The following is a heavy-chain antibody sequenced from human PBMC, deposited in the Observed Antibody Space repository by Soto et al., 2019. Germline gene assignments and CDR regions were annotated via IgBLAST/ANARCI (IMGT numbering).Heavy chain of an antibody. Sequence: PGGSLRLSCVVSGFTVSSNYMTWVRQAPGKGLEWVSVIYSGGSTYYTDSVKGRFTISRDNSKNTLYLQMNSLRAEDTAVYYCARGRTSIDYWGQGTLVTVSS. CDR2: IYSGGST. V-gene: IGHV3-53*01. D-gene: IGHD1-1*01. J-gene: IGHJ4*02. CDR3: ARGRTSIDY. CDR1: GFTVSSNY.